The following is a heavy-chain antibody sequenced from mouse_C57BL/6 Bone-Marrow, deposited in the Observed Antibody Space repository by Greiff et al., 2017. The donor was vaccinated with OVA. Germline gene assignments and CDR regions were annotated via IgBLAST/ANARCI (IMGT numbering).Heavy chain of an antibody. CDR1: GYTFPDYE. D-gene: IGHD1-1*01. CDR3: TRGGVYYGSQGYAMDY. Sequence: QVQLQQSGAELVRPGASVTLSCKASGYTFPDYEMHWVKQTPVHGLEWIGAIDPETGGTAYNQKFKGKALLTADKSSRPAYMELRSLTSEDSAVYYCTRGGVYYGSQGYAMDYWGQGTSVTVSS. V-gene: IGHV1-15*01. CDR2: IDPETGGT. J-gene: IGHJ4*01.